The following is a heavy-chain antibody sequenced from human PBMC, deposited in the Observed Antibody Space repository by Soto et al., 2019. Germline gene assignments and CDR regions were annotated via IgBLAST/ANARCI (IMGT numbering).Heavy chain of an antibody. CDR3: ARKGDQQWYFFDY. CDR1: DDSFRDTAYT. CDR2: IYYSSSP. J-gene: IGHJ4*02. D-gene: IGHD2-8*01. Sequence: PAETLSLTCTVSDDSFRDTAYTWGWIRPGRGKGGEWIATIYYSSSPSYSPSPKTRVTVSGDTSNNLQSLKVKSVTAADTAVYYCARKGDQQWYFFDYWGQGSLVTVSS. V-gene: IGHV4-39*01.